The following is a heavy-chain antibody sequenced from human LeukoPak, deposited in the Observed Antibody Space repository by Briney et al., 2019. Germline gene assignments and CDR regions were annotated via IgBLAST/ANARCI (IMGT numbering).Heavy chain of an antibody. J-gene: IGHJ1*01. CDR2: ISGSGGST. Sequence: GGSLRLSCAASGFSFSDYYMSWIRQAPGKGLEWVSAISGSGGSTYYADSVKGRFTISRDNSKNTLYLQMNSLRAEDTAVYYCAKDVVVVAATHLQHWGQGTLVTVSS. V-gene: IGHV3-23*01. D-gene: IGHD2-15*01. CDR3: AKDVVVVAATHLQH. CDR1: GFSFSDYY.